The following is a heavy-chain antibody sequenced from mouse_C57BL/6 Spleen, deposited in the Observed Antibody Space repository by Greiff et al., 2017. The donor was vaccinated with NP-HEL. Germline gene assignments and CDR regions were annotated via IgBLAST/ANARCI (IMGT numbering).Heavy chain of an antibody. CDR1: GFTFSDYY. J-gene: IGHJ2*01. V-gene: IGHV5-12*01. CDR3: ARRGYGHYFDY. D-gene: IGHD1-1*01. Sequence: EVQVVESGGGLVQPGGSLKLSCAASGFTFSDYYMYWVRQTPEKRLEWVAYISNGGGSTYYPDTVKGRFTISRDNAKNTLYLQMSRLKSEDTAMYYCARRGYGHYFDYWGQGTTLTVPS. CDR2: ISNGGGST.